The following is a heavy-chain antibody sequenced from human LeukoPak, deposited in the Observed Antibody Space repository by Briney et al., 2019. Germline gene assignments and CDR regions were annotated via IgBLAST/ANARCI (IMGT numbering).Heavy chain of an antibody. J-gene: IGHJ4*02. Sequence: GGSLRLSCAASGFTFRSYWMSWVRRAPGKGLEWVANIKGDGSEKYYVDSVKGRFTISRDNAKNSLYLQMNSLRAEDTAVYYCARDGNILTGYYADYWGQGTLVTVSS. CDR3: ARDGNILTGYYADY. CDR2: IKGDGSEK. V-gene: IGHV3-7*01. D-gene: IGHD3-9*01. CDR1: GFTFRSYW.